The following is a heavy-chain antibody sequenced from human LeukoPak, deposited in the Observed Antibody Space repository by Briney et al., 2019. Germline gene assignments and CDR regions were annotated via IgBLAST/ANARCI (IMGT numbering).Heavy chain of an antibody. Sequence: SETLSLTCAVYGGSFSGYYWSWIRQPPGKGLEWIGEINHSGSTNYNPSLKSRVTISVDTSKNQFSLKLSSVTAADTAVYYCARLKADPHHDYWGQGTLVTVSS. CDR1: GGSFSGYY. CDR2: INHSGST. CDR3: ARLKADPHHDY. V-gene: IGHV4-34*01. J-gene: IGHJ4*02.